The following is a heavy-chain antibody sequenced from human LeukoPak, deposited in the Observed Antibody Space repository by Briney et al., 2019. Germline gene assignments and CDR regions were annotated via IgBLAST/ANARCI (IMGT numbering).Heavy chain of an antibody. Sequence: GASVKVSCKASGGTFSSSAISWVRQAPGQGLEWMGGIIPIFGTANYAQKFQGRVTITTDESTSTAYMELSSLRSEDTAVYYCARHSSGYLGYFDYWGQGTLVTVSS. J-gene: IGHJ4*02. V-gene: IGHV1-69*05. CDR1: GGTFSSSA. CDR2: IIPIFGTA. D-gene: IGHD3-22*01. CDR3: ARHSSGYLGYFDY.